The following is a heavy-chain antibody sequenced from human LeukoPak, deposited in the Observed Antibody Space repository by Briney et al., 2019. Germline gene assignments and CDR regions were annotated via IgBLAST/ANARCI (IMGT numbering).Heavy chain of an antibody. D-gene: IGHD6-13*01. V-gene: IGHV3-15*01. J-gene: IGHJ4*02. Sequence: PGGSLRLSCAASGFTFSNAWMSWVRQAPGKGLEWVGRIKSKTDGGTTDYAAPVKGRFTISRDDSKNMLYLQMNSLKTEDTAVYYCTTTGYSSSWYRFWGQGTLVTVSS. CDR1: GFTFSNAW. CDR3: TTTGYSSSWYRF. CDR2: IKSKTDGGTT.